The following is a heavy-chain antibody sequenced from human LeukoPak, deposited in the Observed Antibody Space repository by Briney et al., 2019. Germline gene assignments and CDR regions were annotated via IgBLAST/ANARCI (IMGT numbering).Heavy chain of an antibody. D-gene: IGHD6-6*01. CDR2: IYYSGST. CDR3: ARAGAARPPYGMDV. J-gene: IGHJ6*02. Sequence: SETLSLTCTVSGGSISSYYWSWIRQPPGKGLEWIGYIYYSGSTNYNPSLKSRVTISVDTSKNQFSLKLSSVTAADTAVYYCARAGAARPPYGMDVWGQGTTVTVSS. V-gene: IGHV4-59*01. CDR1: GGSISSYY.